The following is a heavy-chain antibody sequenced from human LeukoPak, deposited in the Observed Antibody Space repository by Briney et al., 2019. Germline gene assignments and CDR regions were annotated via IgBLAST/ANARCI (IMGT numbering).Heavy chain of an antibody. CDR3: ARDRDLDYGENWFDP. V-gene: IGHV1-46*01. J-gene: IGHJ5*02. CDR2: INPSGGST. CDR1: GYTFTNYY. D-gene: IGHD4-17*01. Sequence: ASVKVSCKASGYTFTNYYMHWVRQAPGQGLEWMGIINPSGGSTSYAQKFQGRVTMTRDTSTITVYMELSSLRSEDTAVYYCARDRDLDYGENWFDPWGQGTLVTVSS.